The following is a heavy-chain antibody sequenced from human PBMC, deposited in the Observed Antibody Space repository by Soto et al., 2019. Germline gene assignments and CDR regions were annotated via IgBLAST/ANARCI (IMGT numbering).Heavy chain of an antibody. V-gene: IGHV2-5*02. CDR2: IYWDDDK. CDR1: GFSLTTSGVG. CDR3: AHRVLRTVFGLVTTTAIYFDF. Sequence: QITLNESGPTVVRPTETLTLTCRFSGFSLTTSGVGVGWIRQSPGKAPEWLALIYWDDDKRYSVSLKSRLTIPKDTSKNQVVLTVSDLDPTDTATYYCAHRVLRTVFGLVTTTAIYFDFWGQGTPVAVSS. D-gene: IGHD3-3*01. J-gene: IGHJ4*02.